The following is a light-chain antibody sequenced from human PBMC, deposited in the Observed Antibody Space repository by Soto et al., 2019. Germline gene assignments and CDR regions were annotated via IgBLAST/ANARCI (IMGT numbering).Light chain of an antibody. Sequence: SYELTQPPSVSVAPGQTARITCGGNNIESKSVHWYQRGPGQAPVLVIYVDSDRPSGIPDRFSASTSGNTAALTISRVEAGDEADYYCQVWDTISDHYVFGSGTKVTVL. CDR3: QVWDTISDHYV. V-gene: IGLV3-21*02. CDR1: NIESKS. CDR2: VDS. J-gene: IGLJ1*01.